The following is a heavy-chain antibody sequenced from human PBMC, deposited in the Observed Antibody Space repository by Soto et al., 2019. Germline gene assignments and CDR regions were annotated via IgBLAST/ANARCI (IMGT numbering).Heavy chain of an antibody. CDR1: GFRFEQYV. V-gene: IGHV3-9*01. D-gene: IGHD3-10*01. Sequence: VQVVASGGGLVQPGRSLRLSCAVSGFRFEQYVMHWVRQPPGKGLECVSTVIPTGDTVAYADSVEGQFTGSRDNAKNSLYLRMNSLKGDDTALYYCLKDAPNGSIDAWGQGTLVTVSS. CDR2: VIPTGDTV. CDR3: LKDAPNGSIDA. J-gene: IGHJ5*02.